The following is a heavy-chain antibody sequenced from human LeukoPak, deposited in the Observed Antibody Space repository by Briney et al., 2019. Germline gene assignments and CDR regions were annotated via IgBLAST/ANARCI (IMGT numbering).Heavy chain of an antibody. CDR2: INHSGST. V-gene: IGHV4-34*01. CDR1: GGSFSGYD. J-gene: IGHJ4*02. Sequence: WETLCLICAVYGGSFSGYDWSWIRQPPGQGLEWIGEINHSGSTNYNPSLKSRVTISVDTSKNQFSLKLSSVTAADTAVYYCARRRGTAPYDYWGQGTLVTVSS. CDR3: ARRRGTAPYDY. D-gene: IGHD1-1*01.